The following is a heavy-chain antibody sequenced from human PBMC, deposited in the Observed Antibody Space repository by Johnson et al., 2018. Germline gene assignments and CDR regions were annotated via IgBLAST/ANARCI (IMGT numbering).Heavy chain of an antibody. CDR1: GGSISSSNW. CDR3: ARDSYYDSSGYYSAEYFQH. J-gene: IGHJ1*01. Sequence: QVQLQESGPGLVKPSGTLSLTCAVSGGSISSSNWWSWVRQPPGKGLEWIGEIYHSGSTNYNPSLKSRVTISVDKSKNQFSLTLSSVTAADTALYYCARDSYYDSSGYYSAEYFQHWGQGTLVTVSS. D-gene: IGHD3-22*01. V-gene: IGHV4-4*02. CDR2: IYHSGST.